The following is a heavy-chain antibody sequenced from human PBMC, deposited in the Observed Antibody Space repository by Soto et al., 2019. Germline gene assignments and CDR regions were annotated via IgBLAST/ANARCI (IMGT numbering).Heavy chain of an antibody. D-gene: IGHD1-26*01. J-gene: IGHJ1*01. Sequence: SETLSLTCTVSGVSVSRDYQWIWIRQPPGKGLEWIGHISYSGSPYYHPSLRSRLSISVDTSKNQFSLKVKSVTAADTAVYYCARAWDFWGPGTMLTVYS. CDR2: ISYSGSP. V-gene: IGHV4-30-4*01. CDR3: ARAWDF. CDR1: GVSVSRDYQ.